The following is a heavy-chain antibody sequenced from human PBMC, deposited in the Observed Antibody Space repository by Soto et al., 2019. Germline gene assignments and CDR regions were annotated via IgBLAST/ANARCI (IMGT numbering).Heavy chain of an antibody. CDR2: ISGSGDST. CDR1: GFTVSSNY. D-gene: IGHD1-26*01. V-gene: IGHV3-23*04. Sequence: EVQLVETGGGLIQPGGSLRLSCAASGFTVSSNYMSWVRQAPGKGLEWVSTISGSGDSTYYADSVKGRFTISRDNSKNTLYLQMNSLRAEDTAVYYCAKALSGSYYFAFDIWGQGTMVTVSS. J-gene: IGHJ3*02. CDR3: AKALSGSYYFAFDI.